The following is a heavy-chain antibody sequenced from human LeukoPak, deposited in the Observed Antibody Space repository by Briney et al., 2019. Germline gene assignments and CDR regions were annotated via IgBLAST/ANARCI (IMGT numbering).Heavy chain of an antibody. V-gene: IGHV3-48*03. Sequence: GGSLRLSCAASGFTFSSYEMNWVRQAPGKGLEWVSYISSSGSTIYYADSVKGRFTISRDNAKNSLSLQMNSLRAEDTAVYYCARGAAALAEYFQHWGPGTLVTVSS. CDR3: ARGAAALAEYFQH. J-gene: IGHJ1*01. CDR2: ISSSGSTI. D-gene: IGHD2-2*01. CDR1: GFTFSSYE.